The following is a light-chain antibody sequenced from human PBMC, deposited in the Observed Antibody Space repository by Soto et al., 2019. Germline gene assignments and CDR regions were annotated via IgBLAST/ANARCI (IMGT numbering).Light chain of an antibody. J-gene: IGKJ1*01. CDR3: QQYDTSPPT. Sequence: IVFAQSPVTLSLSPGERATLSCRASQSVSSSYLAWYQQKPGQAPRLLIYGASSRATGIPDRFSGSGSGTDFTLTISRLEPEDFAVYSCQQYDTSPPTFGQGAKVDIK. V-gene: IGKV3-20*01. CDR1: QSVSSSY. CDR2: GAS.